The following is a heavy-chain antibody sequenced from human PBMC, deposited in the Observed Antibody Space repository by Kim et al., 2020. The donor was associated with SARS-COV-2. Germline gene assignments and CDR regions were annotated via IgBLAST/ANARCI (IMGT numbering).Heavy chain of an antibody. CDR3: ARRVGGASIAAAGNWFDP. V-gene: IGHV5-10-1*01. CDR1: GYSFTSYW. Sequence: GESLKISCKGSGYSFTSYWISWVRQMPGKGLEWMGRIDPSDSYTNYSPSFQGHVTISADKSISTAYLQWSSLKASDTAMYYCARRVGGASIAAAGNWFDPWGQGTLVTVSS. D-gene: IGHD6-13*01. J-gene: IGHJ5*02. CDR2: IDPSDSYT.